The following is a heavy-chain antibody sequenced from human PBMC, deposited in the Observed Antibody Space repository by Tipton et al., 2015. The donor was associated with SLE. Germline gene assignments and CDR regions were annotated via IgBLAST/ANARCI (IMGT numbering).Heavy chain of an antibody. J-gene: IGHJ4*02. CDR2: INHSGST. Sequence: TLSLTCAVYGGSFSGYYWSWIRQPPGKGLEWIGEINHSGSTNHNPSLKSRVTISVDTSKNQFSLKLSSVTAADTAVYYCARDIWFGELSFDYWGQGTLVTVSS. V-gene: IGHV4-34*01. CDR3: ARDIWFGELSFDY. D-gene: IGHD3-10*01. CDR1: GGSFSGYY.